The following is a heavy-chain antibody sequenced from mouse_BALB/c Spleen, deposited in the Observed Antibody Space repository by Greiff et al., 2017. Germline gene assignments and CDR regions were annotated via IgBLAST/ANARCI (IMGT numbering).Heavy chain of an antibody. CDR1: GYAFSSYW. D-gene: IGHD1-1*02. J-gene: IGHJ2*01. CDR3: AREGGNYFDY. CDR2: IYPGDGDT. Sequence: QVQLQQSGAELVRPGSSVKISCKASGYAFSSYWMNWVQQRPGQGLEWIGQIYPGDGDTNYNGKFKGKATLTADKSSSTAYMQLSSLTSEDSAVYFCAREGGNYFDYWGQGTTLTVSS. V-gene: IGHV1-80*01.